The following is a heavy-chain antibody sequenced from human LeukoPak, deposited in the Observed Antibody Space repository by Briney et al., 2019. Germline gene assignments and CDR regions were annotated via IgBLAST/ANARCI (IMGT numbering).Heavy chain of an antibody. CDR3: ARGVYIAAAQYAY. D-gene: IGHD6-13*01. J-gene: IGHJ4*02. CDR2: IYYSGTT. Sequence: SETLSLTCTVSGGSISSYYWSWIRQPPGKGPEWIGYIYYSGTTNYNPSLKSRVTISVDTSKNQFSLKLSSVTAADTAVYYCARGVYIAAAQYAYWGQGTLVTVSS. V-gene: IGHV4-59*01. CDR1: GGSISSYY.